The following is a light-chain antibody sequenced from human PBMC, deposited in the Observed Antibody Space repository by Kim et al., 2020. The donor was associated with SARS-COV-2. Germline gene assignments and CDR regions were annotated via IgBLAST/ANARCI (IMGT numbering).Light chain of an antibody. Sequence: IRLTQSPSTLSASIGDRVSITCRASQSVDRWLAWYQQRPGKAPKLLIYDATDLKSGVPSRLSGRGSGTEFTLTITSLQPDGFGTYYCQKYSTYSDSLGQGTKLEI. J-gene: IGKJ2*03. V-gene: IGKV1-5*01. CDR2: DAT. CDR1: QSVDRW. CDR3: QKYSTYSDS.